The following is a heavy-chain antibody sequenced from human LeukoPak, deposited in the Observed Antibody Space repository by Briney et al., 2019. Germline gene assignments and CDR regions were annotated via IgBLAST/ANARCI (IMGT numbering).Heavy chain of an antibody. CDR3: ARAPLGSYDY. Sequence: GGSLRLSCAASGFTFSSYAMSWVRQAPGKGLEWVANIKQDGSEKHYVDSVKGRFTIPRDNAKNSLYLQMNSLRAEDTAVYYCARAPLGSYDYWGQGTLVTVSS. CDR2: IKQDGSEK. CDR1: GFTFSSYA. J-gene: IGHJ4*02. V-gene: IGHV3-7*03. D-gene: IGHD1-26*01.